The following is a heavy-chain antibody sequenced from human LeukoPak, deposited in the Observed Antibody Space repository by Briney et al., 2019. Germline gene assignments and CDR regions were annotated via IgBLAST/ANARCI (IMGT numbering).Heavy chain of an antibody. CDR1: GFTFSTYA. V-gene: IGHV3-30-3*01. J-gene: IGHJ3*02. CDR3: AREILTGYAFDI. CDR2: ISYDGTNK. Sequence: PGGSLRLSCAASGFTFSTYAMHWVRQAPGKGLEWVAFISYDGTNKHCADSVKGRFTISRDNSKNTLYLQINSLRAEDTALYYCAREILTGYAFDIWGQGTMVTVSS. D-gene: IGHD7-27*01.